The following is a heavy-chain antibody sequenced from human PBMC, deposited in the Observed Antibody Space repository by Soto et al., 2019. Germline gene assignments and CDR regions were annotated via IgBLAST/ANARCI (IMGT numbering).Heavy chain of an antibody. V-gene: IGHV3-23*01. CDR1: VFTFTNYA. Sequence: GSLRLSCAASVFTFTNYAMSWVRKAPGKGPKWVSAISGSGGSTYYAGTVEGRFVVSRDNDKNTVYLHMSSLTGEDTAVYFRAKIEIGWFSHCGQGT. CDR2: ISGSGGST. J-gene: IGHJ4*02. CDR3: AKIEIGWFSH. D-gene: IGHD6-19*01.